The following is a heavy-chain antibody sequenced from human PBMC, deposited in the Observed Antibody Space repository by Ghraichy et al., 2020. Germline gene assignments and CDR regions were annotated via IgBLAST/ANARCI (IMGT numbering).Heavy chain of an antibody. D-gene: IGHD2-2*02. Sequence: GGSLRLSCAASGFTFSSYAMSWVRQAPGKGLEWVSAISGSGGSTYYADSVKGRFTISRDNSKNTLYLQMNSLRAEDTAVYYCAKDLKDIVVVPAAILDYWGQGTLVTVSS. J-gene: IGHJ4*02. CDR2: ISGSGGST. CDR1: GFTFSSYA. V-gene: IGHV3-23*01. CDR3: AKDLKDIVVVPAAILDY.